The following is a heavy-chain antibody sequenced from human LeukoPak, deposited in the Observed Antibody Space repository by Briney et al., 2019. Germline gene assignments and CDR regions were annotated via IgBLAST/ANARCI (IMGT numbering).Heavy chain of an antibody. CDR2: IIPIFGTA. Sequence: ASVKLSCKASGGTFSSYAISWVRQAPGQGLEWMGGIIPIFGTANYAQKFQGRVTITTDESTSTAYMELSSLRSEDTAVYYCARTALRGNYDSSGYYYGNIDYWGQGTLVTVSS. V-gene: IGHV1-69*05. CDR1: GGTFSSYA. D-gene: IGHD3-22*01. CDR3: ARTALRGNYDSSGYYYGNIDY. J-gene: IGHJ4*02.